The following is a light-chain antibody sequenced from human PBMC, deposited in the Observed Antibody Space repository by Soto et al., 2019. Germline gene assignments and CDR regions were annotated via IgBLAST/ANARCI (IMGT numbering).Light chain of an antibody. CDR1: SSDVGGYIF. Sequence: QSALTQPPSASGSPGQSVTISCTGTSSDVGGYIFVSWYQQHPGKAPKLMIYYVNKRPSGVPDRFSGSKSGNMASLTVSGLQAEDEADYYCVSFAGGTYVFGTGTKLTVL. CDR3: VSFAGGTYV. CDR2: YVN. V-gene: IGLV2-8*01. J-gene: IGLJ1*01.